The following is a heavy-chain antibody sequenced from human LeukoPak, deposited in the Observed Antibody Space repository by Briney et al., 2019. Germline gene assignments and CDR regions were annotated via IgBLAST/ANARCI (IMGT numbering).Heavy chain of an antibody. J-gene: IGHJ6*03. CDR2: IYTSGST. V-gene: IGHV4-59*10. D-gene: IGHD3-22*01. Sequence: PSETLSFTCAVYGGSFSGYYWSWIRQPAGKGLGWIGRIYTSGSTNYNPSLKSRVTMSVDTSKNQFSLKLSSVTAADTAVYYCATGGLHDSYYYYMDVWGKGTTVTVSS. CDR3: ATGGLHDSYYYYMDV. CDR1: GGSFSGYY.